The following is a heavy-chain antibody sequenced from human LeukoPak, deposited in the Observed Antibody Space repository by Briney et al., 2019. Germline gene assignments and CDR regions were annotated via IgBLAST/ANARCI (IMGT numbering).Heavy chain of an antibody. V-gene: IGHV3-21*01. CDR1: GFTFSDYH. D-gene: IGHD2-21*01. J-gene: IGHJ4*02. CDR3: ARGLCGGDCYDY. Sequence: NTGGSLRLSCVASGFTFSDYHINWVRQAPGKGLEWVSSISSSSTHIYYADSVKGRFTISRDDAKNSLYLQMNSLRAEDTALYYCARGLCGGDCYDYWGQGTLVTVSS. CDR2: ISSSSTHI.